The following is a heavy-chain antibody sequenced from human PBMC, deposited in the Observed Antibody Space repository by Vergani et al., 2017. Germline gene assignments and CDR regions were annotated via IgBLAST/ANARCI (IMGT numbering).Heavy chain of an antibody. Sequence: QVQLQQWGAGLLKPSETLSLTCAVYGGSFGGYYWSWIRQPPGKGLEWIGEINHSGSTNYNPSLKSRVTISVDTSKNQFSLKLSSVTAADTAVYYCVGKRYWGQGTLVTVSS. CDR1: GGSFGGYY. CDR3: VGKRY. J-gene: IGHJ4*02. CDR2: INHSGST. V-gene: IGHV4-34*01.